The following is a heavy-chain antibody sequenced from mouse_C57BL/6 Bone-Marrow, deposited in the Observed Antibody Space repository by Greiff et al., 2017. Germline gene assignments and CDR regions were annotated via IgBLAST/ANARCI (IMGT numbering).Heavy chain of an antibody. CDR3: AINCYGSPCYFDV. V-gene: IGHV2-2*01. J-gene: IGHJ1*03. CDR2: IWSGGST. D-gene: IGHD1-1*01. CDR1: GFSLTSYG. Sequence: VQLQQSGPGLVQPSQCLSITCTVSGFSLTSYGVHWVRQSPGKGLEWLGVIWSGGSTDYNADFISRLSISKDNSKSQVFFKMHSLQADDAAMYYCAINCYGSPCYFDVWGTGTTVTVSS.